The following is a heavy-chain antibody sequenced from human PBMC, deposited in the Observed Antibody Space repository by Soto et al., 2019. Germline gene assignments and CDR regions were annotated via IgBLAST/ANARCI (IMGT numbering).Heavy chain of an antibody. D-gene: IGHD5-12*01. J-gene: IGHJ4*02. CDR1: GGSISSGDYY. CDR2: IYYSGST. CDR3: ARERDGYNHPGIPPYFDY. V-gene: IGHV4-30-4*01. Sequence: QVQLQESGPGLVKPSQTLSLTCTVSGGSISSGDYYWSWIRQPPGKGLEWIGYIYYSGSTYYNPSLKSRVTISVDTSKNQFSLKLSSVTAADTAVYYCARERDGYNHPGIPPYFDYWGQGTLVTVSS.